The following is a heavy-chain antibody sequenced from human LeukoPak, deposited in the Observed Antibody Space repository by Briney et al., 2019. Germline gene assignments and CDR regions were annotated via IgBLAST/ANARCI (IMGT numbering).Heavy chain of an antibody. J-gene: IGHJ4*02. CDR3: ARSSGYMSY. Sequence: PSETLSLTCTVSGASFSSSTYYWGWIRQPPGKGLEWIGSIYYSGSTYYNPSLKSRVTMSVDTSKNQFSLKLTSVTAADTAVYYCARSSGYMSYWGQGTLVTVSS. D-gene: IGHD3-22*01. V-gene: IGHV4-39*01. CDR1: GASFSSSTYY. CDR2: IYYSGST.